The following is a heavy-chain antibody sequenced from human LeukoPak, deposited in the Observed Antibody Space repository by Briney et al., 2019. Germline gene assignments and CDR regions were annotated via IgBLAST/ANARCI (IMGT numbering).Heavy chain of an antibody. CDR2: ISGSGGST. CDR1: GFTFSSYA. D-gene: IGHD6-6*01. V-gene: IGHV3-23*01. CDR3: ALSSSPCCFDY. J-gene: IGHJ4*02. Sequence: GGSLRLSCAASGFTFSSYAMSWVRQAPGKGLEWVSAISGSGGSTYYADSVKDRFTISRDNSKNTLYLQMNSLRAEDTAVYYCALSSSPCCFDYWGQGTLVTVSS.